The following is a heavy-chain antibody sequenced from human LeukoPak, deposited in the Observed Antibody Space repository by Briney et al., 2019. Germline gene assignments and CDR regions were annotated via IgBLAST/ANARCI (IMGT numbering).Heavy chain of an antibody. CDR3: AYSGSYYGVSYFDY. D-gene: IGHD1-26*01. CDR2: ISSSSSTI. CDR1: GFTFSDYY. V-gene: IGHV3-11*01. J-gene: IGHJ4*02. Sequence: GGSLRLSCAASGFTFSDYYMSWIRQAPGKGLEWVSYISSSSSTIYYADSVKGRFTISRDNAKNSLYLQMNSLRAEDTAVYYCAYSGSYYGVSYFDYWGQGTLVTVSS.